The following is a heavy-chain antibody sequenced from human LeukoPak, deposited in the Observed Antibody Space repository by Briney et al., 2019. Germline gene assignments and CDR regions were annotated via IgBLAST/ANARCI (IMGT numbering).Heavy chain of an antibody. J-gene: IGHJ4*02. CDR1: GYTLTSFD. CDR3: ARGPPNWGMVGY. V-gene: IGHV1-8*01. Sequence: ASVKVSCKASGYTLTSFDFNWVRQATGQGLEWMGWMKSNNGHTGYAQKFQGRVTMTRDTSISTAYMELSSLTFEDTAVYYCARGPPNWGMVGYWGQGTLVTVSS. CDR2: MKSNNGHT. D-gene: IGHD7-27*01.